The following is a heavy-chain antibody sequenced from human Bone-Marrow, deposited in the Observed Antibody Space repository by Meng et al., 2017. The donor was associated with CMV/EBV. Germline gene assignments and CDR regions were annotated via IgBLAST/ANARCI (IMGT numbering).Heavy chain of an antibody. CDR2: INPSGGST. CDR3: AREWPRTIFGAD. J-gene: IGHJ4*02. CDR1: GYTFTSYY. Sequence: ASVKVSCKASGYTFTSYYMHWVRQAPEQGLEWMGVINPSGGSTTYAQNFQGRVTMTRDTSTSTVYMELSSLTSEDTAVYYCAREWPRTIFGADWGQGTLVTVSS. D-gene: IGHD3-3*01. V-gene: IGHV1-46*01.